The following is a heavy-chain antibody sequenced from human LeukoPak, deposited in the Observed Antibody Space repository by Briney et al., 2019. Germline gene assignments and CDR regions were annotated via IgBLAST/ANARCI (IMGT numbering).Heavy chain of an antibody. CDR2: ISSSGDTI. CDR1: GFTSSDYY. CDR3: ARDKPYTFWSGYPGNFDY. J-gene: IGHJ4*02. D-gene: IGHD3-3*01. V-gene: IGHV3-11*04. Sequence: GGSLRLSCAASGFTSSDYYMSWIRQAPGKGLEGVSYISSSGDTIYYADSVKGRFTISRDNAKNSLYLQMNSLRAEDTAVYYCARDKPYTFWSGYPGNFDYWGQGTLVTVSS.